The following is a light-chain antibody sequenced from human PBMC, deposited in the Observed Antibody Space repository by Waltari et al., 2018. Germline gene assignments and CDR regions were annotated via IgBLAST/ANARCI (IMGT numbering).Light chain of an antibody. CDR2: EAS. CDR3: QNHERLPAT. CDR1: QSIGRY. Sequence: SCRASQSIGRYLGGDQQKPGQAPRLLMYEASRRATGIPDRVRGSGSGTDFSLTISRLEPEEFAVYYGQNHERLPATFGQGTKVEIK. V-gene: IGKV3-20*01. J-gene: IGKJ1*01.